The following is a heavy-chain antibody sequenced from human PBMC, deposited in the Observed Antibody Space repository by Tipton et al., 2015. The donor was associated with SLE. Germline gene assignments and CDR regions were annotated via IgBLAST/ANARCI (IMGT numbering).Heavy chain of an antibody. Sequence: SLRLSCAASGFTFSNAWMSWVRQAPGKGLEWVGRIKSKTDGGTTDYAAPVKGRFTISRDDSKNTLYLQMNSLKTEDTAVYYCTPELGLCAFDIWGQGKMFPVSS. CDR2: IKSKTDGGTT. J-gene: IGHJ3*02. V-gene: IGHV3-15*01. CDR1: GFTFSNAW. D-gene: IGHD7-27*01. CDR3: TPELGLCAFDI.